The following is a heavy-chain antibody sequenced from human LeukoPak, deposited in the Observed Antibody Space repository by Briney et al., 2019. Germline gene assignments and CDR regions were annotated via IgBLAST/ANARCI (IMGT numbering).Heavy chain of an antibody. CDR2: ISYDGSNK. V-gene: IGHV3-30*04. CDR1: GLTFSSYA. J-gene: IGHJ5*02. CDR3: AADSSSWYAVWFDP. Sequence: PGGSQRLSCAASGLTFSSYAMHWVRHAPGKGLEWVAVISYDGSNKYYADSVKGRFSVSRDNSKNTLYLQMNSLRAEDTAVYYCAADSSSWYAVWFDPWGQGTLVTVSS. D-gene: IGHD6-13*01.